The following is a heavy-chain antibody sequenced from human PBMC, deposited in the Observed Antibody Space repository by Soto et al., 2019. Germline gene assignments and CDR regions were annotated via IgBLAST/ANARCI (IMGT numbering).Heavy chain of an antibody. J-gene: IGHJ6*02. V-gene: IGHV3-21*01. CDR3: ARDFGSSSWYSRLYYYGMDV. CDR2: ISSSSSYI. Sequence: LRLSCAASGFTFSSYSMNWVRQAPGKGLEWVSSISSSSSYIYYADSVKGRFTISRDNAKNSLYLQMNSLRAEDTAVYYCARDFGSSSWYSRLYYYGMDVWGQGTTVTVSS. CDR1: GFTFSSYS. D-gene: IGHD6-13*01.